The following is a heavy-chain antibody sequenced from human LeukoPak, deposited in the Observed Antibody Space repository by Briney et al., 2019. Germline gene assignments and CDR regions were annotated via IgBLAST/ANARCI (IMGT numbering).Heavy chain of an antibody. CDR3: ARGVAAGDTVGSGNY. Sequence: ASVKVSCKASGYIFTGFYMHWVRQAPGQGLEWMGWINPNSGVTNYAQKFQGRVTMTRDTSISTAYVELSRLTSDDTAVYYCARGVAAGDTVGSGNYWGQGTLVTVSS. CDR1: GYIFTGFY. D-gene: IGHD6-13*01. J-gene: IGHJ4*02. V-gene: IGHV1-2*02. CDR2: INPNSGVT.